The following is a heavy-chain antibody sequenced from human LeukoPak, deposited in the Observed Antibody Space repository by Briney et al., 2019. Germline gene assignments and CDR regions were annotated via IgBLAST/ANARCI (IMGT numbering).Heavy chain of an antibody. Sequence: KPSETLSLTCTVSGGSISSYYWSWIRQPPGKGLEWIGYIYYSGSTNYSPSLKSRVTISVDTSKNQFSLKLSSVTAADTAVYYCARQVVVAATSWFDPWGQGTLVTVSS. D-gene: IGHD2-15*01. J-gene: IGHJ5*02. CDR3: ARQVVVAATSWFDP. V-gene: IGHV4-59*01. CDR2: IYYSGST. CDR1: GGSISSYY.